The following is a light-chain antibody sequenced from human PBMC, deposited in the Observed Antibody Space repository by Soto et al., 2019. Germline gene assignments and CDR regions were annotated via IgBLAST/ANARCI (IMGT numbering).Light chain of an antibody. CDR2: DVS. V-gene: IGLV2-14*03. CDR1: SIDVVGYND. CDR3: GSYTTSNNRQIV. Sequence: QSDLTHPAHVSGSPGQWITISSDGSSIDVVGYNDVSWYEHHPGKAPKLMIYDVSNRPSGVSNRFSGSKSGNTASLTISGLQPEDEADYYCGSYTTSNNRQIVFGTGTKVTVL. J-gene: IGLJ1*01.